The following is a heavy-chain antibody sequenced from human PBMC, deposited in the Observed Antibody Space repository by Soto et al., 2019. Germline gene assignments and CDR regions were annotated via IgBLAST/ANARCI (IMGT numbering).Heavy chain of an antibody. J-gene: IGHJ4*02. CDR3: ARGPSADKVDY. V-gene: IGHV4-30-4*01. CDR2: IYDGGST. CDR1: GASTNTGDYY. Sequence: QVQLQESGPGLVKPSQTLSLTCTVSGASTNTGDYYWGWIRQPPDKGLEWIGHIYDGGSTYSNPSLGRXXIXSXATSKTQFSLNLRSVSAADTGVYYCARGPSADKVDYWGQGIQVTVSS.